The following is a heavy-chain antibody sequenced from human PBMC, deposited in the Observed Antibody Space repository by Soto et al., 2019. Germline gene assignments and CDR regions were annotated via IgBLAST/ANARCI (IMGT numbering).Heavy chain of an antibody. J-gene: IGHJ4*02. V-gene: IGHV4-59*01. D-gene: IGHD2-15*01. CDR1: GGSISSYY. CDR3: AAAPRY. Sequence: QVQLQESGPGLVKPSETLSLTCTVSGGSISSYYWSWIRQPPGKGLEWIGYIYDSGSTNYNPSLTSRVTISVDTSKNQFSLRLTSVTAADKAVYYCAAAPRYWGQGTLVTVSS. CDR2: IYDSGST.